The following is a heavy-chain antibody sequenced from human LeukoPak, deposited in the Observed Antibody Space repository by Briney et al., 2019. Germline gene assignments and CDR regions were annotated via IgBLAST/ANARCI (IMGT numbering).Heavy chain of an antibody. D-gene: IGHD1-26*01. Sequence: PSETLSLTCTVSGGSISSYYWSWIRQPPGQGLEWIAYIHSSGYTNYNPSLKGRVTISVDTSKNQFSLKVTSVTAADTAVYYCAKRQGPNSGSYDYFDPWGQGTLVTVSS. CDR3: AKRQGPNSGSYDYFDP. CDR2: IHSSGYT. J-gene: IGHJ5*02. V-gene: IGHV4-4*09. CDR1: GGSISSYY.